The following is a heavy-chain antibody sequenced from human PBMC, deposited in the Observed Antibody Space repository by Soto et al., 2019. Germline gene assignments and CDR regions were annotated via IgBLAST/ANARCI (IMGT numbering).Heavy chain of an antibody. D-gene: IGHD3-9*01. J-gene: IGHJ4*02. Sequence: VQLLESGGGLVQPGGSLRLSCTASGFTFSTYAMSWVRQAPGKGLEWVSAINEGPGDTFYTDSVKGRFTISRDDSKDTLYLQMTSLRAEDTAIYYCAKTHYDILDYWGQGTLVTVSS. CDR1: GFTFSTYA. CDR2: INEGPGDT. CDR3: AKTHYDILDY. V-gene: IGHV3-23*01.